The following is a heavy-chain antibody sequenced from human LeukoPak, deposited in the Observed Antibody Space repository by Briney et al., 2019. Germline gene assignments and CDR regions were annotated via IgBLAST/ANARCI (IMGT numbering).Heavy chain of an antibody. D-gene: IGHD1-26*01. Sequence: GGSLRLSCAASGFTFSSYAMHWVRQAPGKGLEWVAVTSYDGNNKYYADSVKGRFTISGDKSKNTLYLQMNSLRAEDSAVYYCAKDRLAGATNYFDYWCQGTLVTVSS. CDR3: AKDRLAGATNYFDY. J-gene: IGHJ4*02. V-gene: IGHV3-30*18. CDR2: TSYDGNNK. CDR1: GFTFSSYA.